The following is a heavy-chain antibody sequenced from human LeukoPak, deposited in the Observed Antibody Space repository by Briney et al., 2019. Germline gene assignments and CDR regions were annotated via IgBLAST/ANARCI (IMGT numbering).Heavy chain of an antibody. Sequence: SQTLSLTCTVSGGSISSGDYYWSWIRQPPGKGLEWIGYIYYSGSTYYNPSLKSRVTISADTPKNQFSLKLSSVTAADTAVYYCARGLDRQGLDAFDIWGQGTMVTVSS. CDR3: ARGLDRQGLDAFDI. CDR2: IYYSGST. V-gene: IGHV4-30-4*08. CDR1: GGSISSGDYY. J-gene: IGHJ3*02. D-gene: IGHD5-12*01.